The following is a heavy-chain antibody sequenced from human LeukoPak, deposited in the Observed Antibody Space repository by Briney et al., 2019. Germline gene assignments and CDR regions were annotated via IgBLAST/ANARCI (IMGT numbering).Heavy chain of an antibody. CDR2: ISSSSSYI. V-gene: IGHV3-21*01. J-gene: IGHJ6*03. CDR1: GFTFSSYS. D-gene: IGHD6-13*01. Sequence: PGGSLRLSCAASGFTFSSYSMNWVRQAPGKGLEWVSSISSSSSYIYYADSVKGRFTISRDNAKNSLYLQMNSPRAEDTAVYYCAGGSSSWYGVGSKSPAYYYMDVWGKGTTVTVSS. CDR3: AGGSSSWYGVGSKSPAYYYMDV.